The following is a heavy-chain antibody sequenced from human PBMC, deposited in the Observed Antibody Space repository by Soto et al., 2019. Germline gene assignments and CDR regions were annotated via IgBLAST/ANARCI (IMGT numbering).Heavy chain of an antibody. D-gene: IGHD3-22*01. Sequence: QVQLVQSGAEVKKPGSSVKVSCKASGGTFSSYAISWVRQAPGQGLEWMGGIIPIFGTANYAQKFQGRVTITADESTSTAYMELSSLRSEDTAVYYCEWTLNYDSSGYYYYYGMDVWGQGTTVTVSS. CDR1: GGTFSSYA. V-gene: IGHV1-69*01. CDR2: IIPIFGTA. J-gene: IGHJ6*02. CDR3: EWTLNYDSSGYYYYYGMDV.